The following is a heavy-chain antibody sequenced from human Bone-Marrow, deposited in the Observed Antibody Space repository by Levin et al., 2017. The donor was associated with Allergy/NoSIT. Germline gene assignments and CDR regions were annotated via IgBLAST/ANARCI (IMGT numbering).Heavy chain of an antibody. CDR1: GGSISSGNYY. CDR2: IYTSRST. J-gene: IGHJ6*03. V-gene: IGHV4-61*02. Sequence: SQTLSLTCTVSGGSISSGNYYWSWIRQPAGERLEWIGRIYTSRSTNYNPSLKSRVTISLDTSKNQFSLKLTSVTAADTAVYYCARVGHVRESSGTSWYSFSYYYMDVWGKGTTVTVSS. CDR3: ARVGHVRESSGTSWYSFSYYYMDV. D-gene: IGHD2-2*02.